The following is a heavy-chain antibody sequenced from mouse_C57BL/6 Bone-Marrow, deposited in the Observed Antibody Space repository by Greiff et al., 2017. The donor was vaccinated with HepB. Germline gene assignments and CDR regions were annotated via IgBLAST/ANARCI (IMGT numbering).Heavy chain of an antibody. Sequence: VQLQQSGPELVKPGASVKIPCKASGYTFTDYNMDWVKQSHGKSLEWIGDINPNNGGTIYNQKFKGKATLTVDKSSSTAYMELRSLTSEDTAVYYCAREDYYGSLWYFDVWGTGTTVTVSS. CDR1: GYTFTDYN. CDR3: AREDYYGSLWYFDV. D-gene: IGHD1-1*01. V-gene: IGHV1-18*01. CDR2: INPNNGGT. J-gene: IGHJ1*03.